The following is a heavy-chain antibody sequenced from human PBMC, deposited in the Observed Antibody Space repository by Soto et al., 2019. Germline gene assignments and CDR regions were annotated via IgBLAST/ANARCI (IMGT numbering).Heavy chain of an antibody. J-gene: IGHJ3*02. V-gene: IGHV3-15*07. CDR1: GFTFSNAW. CDR3: TTSDYVCSSTSCTPGAFDI. D-gene: IGHD2-2*01. CDR2: IKSKTDGGTT. Sequence: GGSLRLSCAASGFTFSNAWMNWVRQAPGKGLEWVGRIKSKTDGGTTDYAAPVKGRFTISRDDSKNTLYLQMNSLKTEDTAVYYCTTSDYVCSSTSCTPGAFDIWGQGTMVTVSS.